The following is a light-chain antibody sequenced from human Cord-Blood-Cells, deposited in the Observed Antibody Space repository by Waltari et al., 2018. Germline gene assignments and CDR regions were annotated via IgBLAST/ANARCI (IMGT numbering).Light chain of an antibody. J-gene: IGKJ2*01. V-gene: IGKV1-5*03. CDR3: QQYKSYSYT. CDR1: QSISSW. Sequence: DIQMPQSPSTLSASVGDRVNITCRASQSISSWLAWYQQKPGKATKLLIYKASSLESGVPSRFRGSGSGTEFTLTINSLQPDDFATYYCQQYKSYSYTFGQGTKLEIK. CDR2: KAS.